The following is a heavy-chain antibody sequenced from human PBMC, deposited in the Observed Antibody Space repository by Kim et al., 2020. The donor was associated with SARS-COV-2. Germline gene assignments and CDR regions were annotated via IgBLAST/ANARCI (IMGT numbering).Heavy chain of an antibody. V-gene: IGHV4-39*01. Sequence: SETLSLTCTVSGGSISSSSYYWGWIRQPPGKGLEWIGSIYYSGSTYYNPSLKSRVTISVDTSKNQFSLKLSSVTAADTAVYYCARRLSEYSSSIWFDPWGQGTLVTVSS. CDR1: GGSISSSSYY. CDR2: IYYSGST. J-gene: IGHJ5*02. CDR3: ARRLSEYSSSIWFDP. D-gene: IGHD6-6*01.